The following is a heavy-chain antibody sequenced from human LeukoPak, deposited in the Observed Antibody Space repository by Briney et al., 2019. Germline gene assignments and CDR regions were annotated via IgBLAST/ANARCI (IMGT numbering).Heavy chain of an antibody. CDR2: IYTSGST. CDR1: GGSISSYY. V-gene: IGHV4-4*09. Sequence: SETLSLTCTVSGGSISSYYWSWIRQPPGKGLEWIGYIYTSGSTNYNPSLKSRVTISVDTSKNQFSLKLSSVTAADTAVYYCARRRSYDPYYYSYYMDVWGKGTTGTVSS. J-gene: IGHJ6*03. CDR3: ARRRSYDPYYYSYYMDV. D-gene: IGHD3-10*01.